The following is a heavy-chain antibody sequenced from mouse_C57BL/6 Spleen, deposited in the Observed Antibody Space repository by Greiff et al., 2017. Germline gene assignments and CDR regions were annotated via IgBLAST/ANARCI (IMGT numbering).Heavy chain of an antibody. CDR1: GYTFTSYW. CDR3: ASRTAQATEDWFAY. Sequence: QVQLQQPGAELVKPGASVKLSCKASGYTFTSYWMHWVKQRPGRGLEWIGRIDPNSGGTKYNEKFKSKATLTVDKPSSTAYMQLSSLTSEDSAVYYCASRTAQATEDWFAYWCQGTLVTVSA. V-gene: IGHV1-72*01. J-gene: IGHJ3*01. D-gene: IGHD3-2*02. CDR2: IDPNSGGT.